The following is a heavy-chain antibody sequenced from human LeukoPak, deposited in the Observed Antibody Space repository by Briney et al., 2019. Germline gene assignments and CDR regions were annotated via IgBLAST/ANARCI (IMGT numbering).Heavy chain of an antibody. CDR3: ARLGLKAAAGNWFDP. Sequence: PSETLSLTRTVSGGSISSYYWSWIRQPPGKGLEWIGYIYYSGSTNYNPSLKSRVTISVDASKNQFSLKLSSVTAADTAVYYCARLGLKAAAGNWFDPWGQGTLVTVSS. CDR1: GGSISSYY. D-gene: IGHD6-13*01. CDR2: IYYSGST. V-gene: IGHV4-59*08. J-gene: IGHJ5*02.